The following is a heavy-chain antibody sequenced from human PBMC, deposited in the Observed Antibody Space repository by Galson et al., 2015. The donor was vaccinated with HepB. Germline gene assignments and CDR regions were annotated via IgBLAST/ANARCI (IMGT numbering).Heavy chain of an antibody. CDR1: GSTLTDLS. Sequence: SVKVSCKVSGSTLTDLSFYWVRQAPGNGLEWMGGFDPEDGETTYAQMFQGRVSMTEDTSTDTAYMELSSLRYADTATYYCATTSLQNYLWDYWGQGTLVTVSS. D-gene: IGHD1-7*01. J-gene: IGHJ4*01. CDR3: ATTSLQNYLWDY. CDR2: FDPEDGET. V-gene: IGHV1-24*01.